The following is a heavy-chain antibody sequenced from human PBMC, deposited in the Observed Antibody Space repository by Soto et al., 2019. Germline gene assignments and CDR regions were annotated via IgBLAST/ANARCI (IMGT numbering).Heavy chain of an antibody. CDR3: ARLNSI. CDR2: TYYSGNT. V-gene: IGHV4-39*01. CDR1: GGSISSNSYY. Sequence: QLQLQESGPGLVKPSETLSLTCSVSGGSISSNSYYWGWIRQPPGKGLEWFGSTYYSGNTYYNPSLKSRVSISVDTSKNQFSLTLNSVTAADTAVYFCARLNSIWGQGTMVTVSS. J-gene: IGHJ3*02.